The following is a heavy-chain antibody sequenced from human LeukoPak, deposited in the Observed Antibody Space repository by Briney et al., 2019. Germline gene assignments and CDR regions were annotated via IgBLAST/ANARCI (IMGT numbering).Heavy chain of an antibody. D-gene: IGHD3-3*01. CDR1: GYTFTGYY. CDR2: INPNSGGT. V-gene: IGHV1-2*02. CDR3: ERGRRADFGVVIMFVY. Sequence: ASVKVSCKASGYTFTGYYMHWVRQAPGQGLEWMGWINPNSGGTNYAQKFQGRVTMTRDTSISTAYMELSRLRSDDTAVYYCERGRRADFGVVIMFVYWGQGTLVTVSS. J-gene: IGHJ4*02.